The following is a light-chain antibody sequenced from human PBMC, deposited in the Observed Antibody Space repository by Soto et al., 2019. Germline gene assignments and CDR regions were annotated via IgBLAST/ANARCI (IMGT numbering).Light chain of an antibody. CDR1: QDIAIY. J-gene: IGKJ4*01. CDR3: QQLRMYPST. Sequence: IQLTQSPSSLSASVGDRVTITCRASQDIAIYLAWYQQKPGEAPKLLIYAASTLYGGVPSRFSGSGSGTDFALTVTSLQAEEFVTYYCQQLRMYPSTFGGGTKVEIK. V-gene: IGKV1-9*01. CDR2: AAS.